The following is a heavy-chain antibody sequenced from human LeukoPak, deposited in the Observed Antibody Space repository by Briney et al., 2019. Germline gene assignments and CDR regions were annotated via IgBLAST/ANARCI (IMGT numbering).Heavy chain of an antibody. V-gene: IGHV3-30-3*01. CDR1: GFTFSSYA. CDR2: ISYDGSNK. Sequence: GGSLRLSCAASGFTFSSYAMHWVRQAAGKGLEWVAVISYDGSNKYYADSVKGRFTISRDNSKNTLYLQMNSLRAEDTAVYYCARAEPPRPWWYFDLWGRGTLVTVSS. D-gene: IGHD1-26*01. CDR3: ARAEPPRPWWYFDL. J-gene: IGHJ2*01.